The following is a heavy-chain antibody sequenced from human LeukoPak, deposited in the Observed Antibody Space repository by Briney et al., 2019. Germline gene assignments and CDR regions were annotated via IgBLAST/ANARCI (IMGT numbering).Heavy chain of an antibody. CDR3: ARGGGRYSSLY. D-gene: IGHD6-6*01. J-gene: IGHJ4*02. CDR1: GGSISSYY. V-gene: IGHV4-59*01. CDR2: IYYSGST. Sequence: SETLSLTCTVSGGSISSYYWSWIRQPPGKGQEWIGYIYYSGSTNYNPSLKSRVTISVDTSKNQFSLKLSSVTAADTAVYYCARGGGRYSSLYWGQGTLVTVSS.